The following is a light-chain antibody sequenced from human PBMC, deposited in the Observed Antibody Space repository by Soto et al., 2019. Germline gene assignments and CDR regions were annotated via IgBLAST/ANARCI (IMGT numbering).Light chain of an antibody. CDR2: DAS. J-gene: IGKJ1*01. CDR1: QSISSW. Sequence: DIQMTQSPSTLSASVGDRVTITCRASQSISSWLAWYQQKPGKAPKLLIYDASSLESGVPSRFSGSGSGTEFTLTISSLQPDDFATYYCQQYNIPTWTLGQGTKGEIK. V-gene: IGKV1-5*01. CDR3: QQYNIPTWT.